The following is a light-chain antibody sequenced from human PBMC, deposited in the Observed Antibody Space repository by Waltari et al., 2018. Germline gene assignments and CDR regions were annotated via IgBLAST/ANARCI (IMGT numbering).Light chain of an antibody. CDR1: RSVSGW. J-gene: IGKJ2*01. V-gene: IGKV1-5*03. CDR3: QEYDTDYYT. Sequence: QMTQSPSTLSASVGARVTITCRASRSVSGWLAWYQQKPGKAPQLLIYKASNLESGVPSRFSGSGYGTAFTLTISNLQPDDSATYYCQEYDTDYYTFGQGTKLEI. CDR2: KAS.